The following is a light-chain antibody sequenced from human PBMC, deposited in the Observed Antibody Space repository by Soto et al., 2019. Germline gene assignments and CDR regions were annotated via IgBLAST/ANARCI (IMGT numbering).Light chain of an antibody. Sequence: EIVLTQSPATLSLSPGERATLSCTASQSVGIFLVWYQQKPGQAPRLLIYDASSSATDIPARFSGSGSGTDFTLTISSLEPEYFAVYYCQQRNRWPLTFGGGTKVEIK. CDR2: DAS. CDR3: QQRNRWPLT. V-gene: IGKV3-11*01. J-gene: IGKJ4*01. CDR1: QSVGIF.